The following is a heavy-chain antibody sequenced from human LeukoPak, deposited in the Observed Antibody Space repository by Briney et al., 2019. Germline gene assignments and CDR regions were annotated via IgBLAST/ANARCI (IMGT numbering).Heavy chain of an antibody. D-gene: IGHD2-21*01. J-gene: IGHJ4*02. CDR1: GFTFSSYA. Sequence: GGSLRLSCAASGFTFSSYATHWVRQAPGKGLEWVAVISYDGSNKYYADSVKGRFTISRDNSNNTLYLQMNSLRAEDTAVYYCARDSTRIKPFDSWGQGTRVTVSS. CDR3: ARDSTRIKPFDS. CDR2: ISYDGSNK. V-gene: IGHV3-30*14.